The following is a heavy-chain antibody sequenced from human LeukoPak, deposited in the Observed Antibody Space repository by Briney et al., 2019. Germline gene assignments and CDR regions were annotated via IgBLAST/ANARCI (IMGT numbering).Heavy chain of an antibody. D-gene: IGHD2-2*01. J-gene: IGHJ5*02. Sequence: RSETLSLTCTVSGGSISSSSCYWGWIRQPPGKGLEWIGSIYYSGSTYYNPSLKSRVTISVDTSKNQFSLKLSSVTAADTAVYYCARLYCSSTSCYFRASLSWFDPWGQGTLVTVSS. CDR2: IYYSGST. CDR1: GGSISSSSCY. V-gene: IGHV4-39*01. CDR3: ARLYCSSTSCYFRASLSWFDP.